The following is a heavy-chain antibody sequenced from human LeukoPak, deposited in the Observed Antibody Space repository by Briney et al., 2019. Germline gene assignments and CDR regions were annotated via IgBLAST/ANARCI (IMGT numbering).Heavy chain of an antibody. V-gene: IGHV3-23*01. CDR1: GFTFSSYA. Sequence: GGSLRLSCAASGFTFSSYAMSWVRQAPGKGLEWVSDISGSGDSTYYADSVKGRFTISRDNAKNSLYLQMNSLRAEDTAVYYCARDYNYFDYWGQGTLVTVSS. CDR2: ISGSGDST. D-gene: IGHD4-11*01. CDR3: ARDYNYFDY. J-gene: IGHJ4*02.